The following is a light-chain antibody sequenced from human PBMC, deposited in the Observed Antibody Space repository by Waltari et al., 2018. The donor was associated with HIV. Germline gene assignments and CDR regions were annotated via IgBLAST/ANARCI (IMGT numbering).Light chain of an antibody. CDR2: DAS. Sequence: ETVMTQFPATLSVSPGERATLSCRASQSVSSNLAWYQQKPGQAPRLLIYDASTRATGIPARFSGSWSGTEFTLTISSRQSEDFAVYYCQQYSKWPPFFGPGTKVDI. CDR3: QQYSKWPPF. J-gene: IGKJ3*01. CDR1: QSVSSN. V-gene: IGKV3-15*01.